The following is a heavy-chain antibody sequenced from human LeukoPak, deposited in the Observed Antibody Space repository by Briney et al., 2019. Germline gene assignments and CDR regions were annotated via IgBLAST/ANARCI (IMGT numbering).Heavy chain of an antibody. D-gene: IGHD3-22*01. J-gene: IGHJ4*02. V-gene: IGHV1-69*05. Sequence: SVKVSCKASGGTFSSYAISWVRQAPGQGLEWMGGIIPIFGTANYAQKFQGRVTITTDEYTRTAYMELSSLRSEDTAVYYCARSARTYYYDSSGPSEDYWGQGTLVTVSS. CDR2: IIPIFGTA. CDR1: GGTFSSYA. CDR3: ARSARTYYYDSSGPSEDY.